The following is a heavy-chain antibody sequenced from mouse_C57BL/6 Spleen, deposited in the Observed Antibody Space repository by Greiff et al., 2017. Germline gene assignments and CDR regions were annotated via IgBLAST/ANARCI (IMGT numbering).Heavy chain of an antibody. J-gene: IGHJ4*01. Sequence: EVKLVESGGDLVKPGGSLKLSCAASGFTFSSYGMSWVRQTPDKRLEWVATISSGGSYTYYPDSVKGRFTISRDNAKNTLYLQMSSLKSEDTAMYYCARHLNGRYAMDDWGQGTSVTVSS. CDR2: ISSGGSYT. CDR1: GFTFSSYG. CDR3: ARHLNGRYAMDD. V-gene: IGHV5-6*01.